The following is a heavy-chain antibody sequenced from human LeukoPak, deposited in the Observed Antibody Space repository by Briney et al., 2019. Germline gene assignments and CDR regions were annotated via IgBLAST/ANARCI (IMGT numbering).Heavy chain of an antibody. J-gene: IGHJ6*02. V-gene: IGHV3-21*01. CDR1: GFPFSSYS. D-gene: IGHD3-10*01. CDR2: ISMSNFYI. CDR3: ASSHRDYYGSGSYYLDYYGMDV. Sequence: GGSLRLSCAGSGFPFSSYSMNWVRQAPGKGLEWISSISMSNFYIYYADSVKGRFTISRDNAKNSLYLQMNSLRAEDTAVYYCASSHRDYYGSGSYYLDYYGMDVWGQGTTVTVSS.